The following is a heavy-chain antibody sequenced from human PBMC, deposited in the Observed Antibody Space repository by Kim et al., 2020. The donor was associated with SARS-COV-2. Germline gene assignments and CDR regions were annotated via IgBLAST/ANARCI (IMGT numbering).Heavy chain of an antibody. CDR3: TREYVLLWFGEISGAFDI. Sequence: GGSLRLSCTASGFTFGDYAMSWVRQAPGKGLEWVGFIRSKAYGGTTEYAASVKGRFTISRDDSKSIAYLQMNSLKTEDTAVYYCTREYVLLWFGEISGAFDIWGQGTMVTVSS. CDR1: GFTFGDYA. CDR2: IRSKAYGGTT. V-gene: IGHV3-49*04. D-gene: IGHD3-10*01. J-gene: IGHJ3*02.